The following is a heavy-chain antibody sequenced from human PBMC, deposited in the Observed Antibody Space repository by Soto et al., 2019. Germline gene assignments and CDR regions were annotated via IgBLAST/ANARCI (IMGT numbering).Heavy chain of an antibody. Sequence: SETLSLTCAVSGGSISSGGYSWSWIRQPPGKGLEWIGYIYHSGSTYYNPPLKSRVTISVDRSKNQFSLKLSSVTAADTAVYYCARDYGSGTPAYFDYWGQGTLVTVSS. CDR1: GGSISSGGYS. V-gene: IGHV4-30-2*01. CDR2: IYHSGST. D-gene: IGHD3-10*01. J-gene: IGHJ4*02. CDR3: ARDYGSGTPAYFDY.